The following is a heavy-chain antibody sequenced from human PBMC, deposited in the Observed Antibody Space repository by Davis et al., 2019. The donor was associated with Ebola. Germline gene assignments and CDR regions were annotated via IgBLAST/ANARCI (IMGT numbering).Heavy chain of an antibody. V-gene: IGHV3-74*01. J-gene: IGHJ6*04. Sequence: GESLKISCGASGFTFSTYWMHWVRQAPGQGLVWVSRIGPDGSSTDYADSVKGRFTISRDNAKNTLYLQMNSLRAEDTAVYYCASPIQNDFWSGYSPYYYYGMDVWGKGTTVTVSS. D-gene: IGHD3-3*01. CDR2: IGPDGSST. CDR1: GFTFSTYW. CDR3: ASPIQNDFWSGYSPYYYYGMDV.